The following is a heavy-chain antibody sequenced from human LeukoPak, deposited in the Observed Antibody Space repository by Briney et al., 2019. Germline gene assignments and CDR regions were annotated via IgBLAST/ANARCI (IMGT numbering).Heavy chain of an antibody. CDR2: IIPIFGTA. J-gene: IGHJ4*02. CDR3: AREGGGNYYDSSGYYYVPLAFDY. V-gene: IGHV1-69*05. CDR1: GGTFSSYA. D-gene: IGHD3-22*01. Sequence: SVKVSCKASGGTFSSYAISWVRQAPGQGLEWMGRIIPIFGTANYAQKFQGRVTITTDESTSTAYMELSSLRSEDTAVCYCAREGGGNYYDSSGYYYVPLAFDYWGQGTLVTVSS.